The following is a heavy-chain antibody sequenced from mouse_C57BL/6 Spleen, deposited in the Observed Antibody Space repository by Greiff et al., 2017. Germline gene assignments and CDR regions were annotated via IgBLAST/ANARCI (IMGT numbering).Heavy chain of an antibody. CDR3: ARRRSSNCDV. D-gene: IGHD1-1*01. CDR1: GYTFTSYW. J-gene: IGHJ1*03. CDR2: IYPGSGST. Sequence: VQLQQPGAELVKPGASVKMSCKASGYTFTSYWITWVKQRPGQGLEWIGDIYPGSGSTNYNEKFKSKATLTVDTSSSTAYMQLSSLAYEGSAVYYCARRRSSNCDVWGTGTTVTVSS. V-gene: IGHV1-55*01.